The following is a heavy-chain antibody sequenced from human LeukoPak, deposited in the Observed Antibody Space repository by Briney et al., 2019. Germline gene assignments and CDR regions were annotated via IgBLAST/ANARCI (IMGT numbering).Heavy chain of an antibody. CDR1: GFTFTTYW. V-gene: IGHV3-7*01. D-gene: IGHD3-10*01. Sequence: PGGSLRLSCAASGFTFTTYWMSWVRQAPGKGLEWVANIKQDGTEKYYVDSVKGRFTISRDNAKNSLYLQMNSPRVEDTAVYYCAKVAKYYYGSETYYFFEHWGQGTPVTASS. J-gene: IGHJ4*02. CDR3: AKVAKYYYGSETYYFFEH. CDR2: IKQDGTEK.